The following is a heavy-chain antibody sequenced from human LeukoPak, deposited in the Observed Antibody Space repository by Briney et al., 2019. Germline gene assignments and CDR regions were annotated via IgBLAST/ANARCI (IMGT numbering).Heavy chain of an antibody. J-gene: IGHJ4*01. CDR1: GYTFTDYW. CDR2: IYPGDSDT. V-gene: IGHV5-51*01. D-gene: IGHD1-26*01. CDR3: ARSPSGSYRPPDY. Sequence: GESLKISCKASGYTFTDYWIGWVRQMPGKGLEWMGIIYPGDSDTRYSPSFQGQVTISADKSISTAYLQWSSLKASDTAMYYCARSPSGSYRPPDYWGQEPWSPSPQ.